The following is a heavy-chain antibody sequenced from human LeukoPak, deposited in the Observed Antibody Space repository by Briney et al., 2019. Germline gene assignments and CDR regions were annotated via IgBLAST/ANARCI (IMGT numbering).Heavy chain of an antibody. CDR1: GGTFSSYA. V-gene: IGHV1-69*04. D-gene: IGHD4-23*01. CDR3: ARDQRSTVDHYDY. Sequence: SVKVSCKASGGTFSSYAISWVRQAPGQGLEWMGRIIPILGIANYAQKFQGRVTITADKSTSTAYMELSSLRSEGTAVYYCARDQRSTVDHYDYWGQGTLVTVSS. CDR2: IIPILGIA. J-gene: IGHJ4*02.